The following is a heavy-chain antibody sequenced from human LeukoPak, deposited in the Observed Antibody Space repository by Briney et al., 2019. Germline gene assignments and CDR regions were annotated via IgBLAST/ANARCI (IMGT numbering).Heavy chain of an antibody. Sequence: GASVKVSCKASGYTFTSYYMHWVRQAPGQGLEWVGIINPSGGSTTYAQKFQGRVTMTRDTSTSTVYMELSSLRSEDTAVYYCARVAAAGAHYYYYGMDVWGQGTTVTVSS. CDR3: ARVAAAGAHYYYYGMDV. V-gene: IGHV1-46*01. CDR1: GYTFTSYY. CDR2: INPSGGST. J-gene: IGHJ6*02. D-gene: IGHD6-13*01.